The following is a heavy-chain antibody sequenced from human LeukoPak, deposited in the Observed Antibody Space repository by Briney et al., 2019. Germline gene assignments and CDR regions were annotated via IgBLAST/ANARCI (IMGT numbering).Heavy chain of an antibody. J-gene: IGHJ4*02. CDR3: TRGYQLPGFDY. V-gene: IGHV3-73*01. D-gene: IGHD2-2*01. CDR1: GFTFSGSA. Sequence: GGSLRLSCAASGFTFSGSAMHWVRQASGKGLEWVGRIRSKANSYATAYAASVKGRFTISRDDSKNTAYLRMNSLKTEDTAVYYCTRGYQLPGFDYWGQGTLVTVSS. CDR2: IRSKANSYAT.